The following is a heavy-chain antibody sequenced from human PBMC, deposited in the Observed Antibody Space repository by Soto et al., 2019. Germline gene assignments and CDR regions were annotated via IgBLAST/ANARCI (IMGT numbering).Heavy chain of an antibody. CDR3: VGDRGIAAHHDGFDH. D-gene: IGHD6-6*01. Sequence: PSKTLSLTCTVSGGAISSTERNWIRQFPGKGLEWIWYIYHTGSTSYNPSLKSRVTMSVHTSKNQFSLKLSSVTATDTALYYCVGDRGIAAHHDGFDHWGQGTLVTGSS. CDR2: IYHTGST. J-gene: IGHJ5*02. CDR1: GGAISSTE. V-gene: IGHV4-59*13.